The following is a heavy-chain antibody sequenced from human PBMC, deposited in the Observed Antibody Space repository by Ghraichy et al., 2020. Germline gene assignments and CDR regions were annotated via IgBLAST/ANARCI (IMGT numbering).Heavy chain of an antibody. CDR2: ISGDGGST. Sequence: GGSLRLSCAASGFTFNDYAMHWVRQAPGKGLEWVSLISGDGGSTYYADSLKGRFTISRDNSKDSLYLQMNSLRTEEPALYYCAKGRVGYTYGSSGYMDVWGKGTTVTVSS. J-gene: IGHJ6*03. D-gene: IGHD5-18*01. CDR1: GFTFNDYA. V-gene: IGHV3-43*02. CDR3: AKGRVGYTYGSSGYMDV.